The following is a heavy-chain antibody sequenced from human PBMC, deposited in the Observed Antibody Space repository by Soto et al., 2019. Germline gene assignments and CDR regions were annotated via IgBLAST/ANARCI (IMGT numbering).Heavy chain of an antibody. Sequence: SETLSLTCTVSGGSISTSYWSWIRQPPGKGLEWIGYIYYSGSTNYNPSLKSRVTVSVDTSKNQFSLKLTSVTAADTAVYYCARGYSRSPNWFDPWGQGTLVTVSS. CDR2: IYYSGST. V-gene: IGHV4-59*01. CDR1: GGSISTSY. J-gene: IGHJ5*02. D-gene: IGHD6-6*01. CDR3: ARGYSRSPNWFDP.